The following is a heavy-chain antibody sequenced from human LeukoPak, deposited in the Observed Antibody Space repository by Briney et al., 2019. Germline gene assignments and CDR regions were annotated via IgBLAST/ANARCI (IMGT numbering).Heavy chain of an antibody. CDR1: GYTFTVYY. D-gene: IGHD3-10*01. J-gene: IGHJ3*02. CDR3: ARDRYYYGSGNDAFDI. V-gene: IGHV1-2*02. Sequence: ASVKVSCKASGYTFTVYYIHWVRQAPGQGFEWLGWISPSSGGTNYAQKFQGRVTMTSDTSMNTAYMELSGLTFDDTAVYYCARDRYYYGSGNDAFDIWGQGTMVTVSS. CDR2: ISPSSGGT.